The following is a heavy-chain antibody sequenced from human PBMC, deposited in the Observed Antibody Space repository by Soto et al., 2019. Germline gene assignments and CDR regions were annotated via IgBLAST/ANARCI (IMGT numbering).Heavy chain of an antibody. CDR2: INHSGST. D-gene: IGHD3-10*01. V-gene: IGHV4-34*01. CDR3: ARNTADYYGSGSYLWWFDP. CDR1: GGSFSGYY. J-gene: IGHJ5*02. Sequence: PSETLSLTCAVYGGSFSGYYWSWIRQPPGKGLEWIGEINHSGSTNYNPSLKSRVTISVDTSKNQFSLKLSSVTAADTAVYYCARNTADYYGSGSYLWWFDPWGQGTLVTVSS.